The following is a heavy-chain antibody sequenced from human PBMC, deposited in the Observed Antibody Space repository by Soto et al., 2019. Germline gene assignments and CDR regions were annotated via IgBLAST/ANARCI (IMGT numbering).Heavy chain of an antibody. CDR1: GFSLSTTGVG. V-gene: IGHV2-5*02. D-gene: IGHD3-10*01. CDR2: IYWDDDK. CDR3: SQRLPHYWLGRERGNWFDP. Sequence: QITLKESGPTLVRPTQTLTLTCTFSGFSLSTTGVGVGWIRQHPGKALEWLALIYWDDDKSYSPSLKSRLTITKDTSKKEVILTMTNMDPVDTARYYCSQRLPHYWLGRERGNWFDPGGQGTLVTVSS. J-gene: IGHJ5*02.